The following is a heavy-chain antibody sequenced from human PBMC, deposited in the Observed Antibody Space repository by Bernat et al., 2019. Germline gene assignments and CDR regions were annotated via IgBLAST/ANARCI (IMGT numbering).Heavy chain of an antibody. Sequence: EVQLVESGGGLVQPGGSLRLSCAASGFIFSAHWMHWVRQAPGKGLVWVSRINSDGSITSYADSVKGRFTISRDNAKNTLYLQMNSLRADDTAVYFCAGNSPGFDHWGQGTLVTVSS. V-gene: IGHV3-74*01. D-gene: IGHD4-11*01. CDR2: INSDGSIT. J-gene: IGHJ4*02. CDR1: GFIFSAHW. CDR3: AGNSPGFDH.